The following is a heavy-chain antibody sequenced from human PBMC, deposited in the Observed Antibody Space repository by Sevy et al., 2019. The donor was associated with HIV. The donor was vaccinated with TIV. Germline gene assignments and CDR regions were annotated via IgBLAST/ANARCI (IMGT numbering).Heavy chain of an antibody. CDR1: GGSVSSGSYY. CDR2: IYYSGST. V-gene: IGHV4-61*01. D-gene: IGHD4-17*01. J-gene: IGHJ6*02. Sequence: SEILSLTCTVSGGSVSSGSYYWSWIRQPPGKGLKWIGYIYYSGSTNYNPSLKSRVTISVDTSKSQFSLKLSSVTAADTTVYNYARVTIDRYYYYYGMDVWGQGTTVTVSS. CDR3: ARVTIDRYYYYYGMDV.